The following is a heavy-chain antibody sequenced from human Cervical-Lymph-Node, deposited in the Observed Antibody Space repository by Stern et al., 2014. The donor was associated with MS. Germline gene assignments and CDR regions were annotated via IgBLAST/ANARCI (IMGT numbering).Heavy chain of an antibody. CDR3: ARGQLEY. CDR1: GDSINGRQYH. D-gene: IGHD6-13*01. J-gene: IGHJ4*02. Sequence: VQLEESGPGLVQPSQTLSLTCTVSGDSINGRQYHWIWIPQYPGKGLEWIAYIYYRGRTTYNPSLKSRATISVDESKNQFSLKLRSVTAADTAVYYCARGQLEYWGQGTLVTVSS. V-gene: IGHV4-31*03. CDR2: IYYRGRT.